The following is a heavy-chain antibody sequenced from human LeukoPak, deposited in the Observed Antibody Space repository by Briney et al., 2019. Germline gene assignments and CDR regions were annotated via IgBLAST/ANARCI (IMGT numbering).Heavy chain of an antibody. J-gene: IGHJ4*02. CDR2: IDARSTTI. CDR3: ARGRGSLGSYYSFDH. CDR1: GFTFSNYE. V-gene: IGHV3-48*03. Sequence: GGSLRLSCAASGFTFSNYEMNWVRQAPGKGLEWVSYIDARSTTIHYADSVKGRFTISRDNAKNSLHLQMNRLGADDTAVYYCARGRGSLGSYYSFDHWGQGTQITVSS. D-gene: IGHD3-10*01.